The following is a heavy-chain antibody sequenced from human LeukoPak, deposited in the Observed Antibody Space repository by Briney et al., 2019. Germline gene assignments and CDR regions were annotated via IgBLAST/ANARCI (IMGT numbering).Heavy chain of an antibody. J-gene: IGHJ4*02. CDR1: GYNFTNYR. V-gene: IGHV5-51*01. Sequence: GESLKISCQGSGYNFTNYRIGWVRQMPGKGPEWMGIIYPGDPDTRYGPSFQGQVTISADKSISSAYLQWSSPKASDTAMYYCARQRDSFFDYWGQGALVTVSS. CDR2: IYPGDPDT. CDR3: ARQRDSFFDY. D-gene: IGHD2-21*02.